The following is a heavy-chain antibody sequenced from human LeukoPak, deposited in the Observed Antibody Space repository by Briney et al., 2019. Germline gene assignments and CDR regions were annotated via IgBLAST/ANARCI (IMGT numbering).Heavy chain of an antibody. Sequence: SETLSLTCAVSGGSISSGGYSWSWIRQPPGKGLEWIGYIYHSGSTYYNPSLKSRVTISAHRSKNQFSLKLRSVTAADTAVYYCAREGGEERYCSGGSCYYGMDVWGQGTTVTVSS. D-gene: IGHD2-15*01. CDR1: GGSISSGGYS. J-gene: IGHJ6*02. CDR2: IYHSGST. CDR3: AREGGEERYCSGGSCYYGMDV. V-gene: IGHV4-30-2*01.